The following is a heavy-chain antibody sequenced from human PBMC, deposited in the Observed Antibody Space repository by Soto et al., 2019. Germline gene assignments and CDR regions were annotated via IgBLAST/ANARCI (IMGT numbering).Heavy chain of an antibody. J-gene: IGHJ4*02. CDR1: GGSFSGYF. D-gene: IGHD1-1*01. CDR3: ARRVTTGTSATHFDY. CDR2: INHSGNT. Sequence: SETLSLTCAVYGGSFSGYFWSWIRQPPGMGLEWIGDINHSGNTNYNPSLKSRVTILVDPSKNQISLKLRSVTAADTAVYYCARRVTTGTSATHFDYWGQGTLVTVSS. V-gene: IGHV4-34*01.